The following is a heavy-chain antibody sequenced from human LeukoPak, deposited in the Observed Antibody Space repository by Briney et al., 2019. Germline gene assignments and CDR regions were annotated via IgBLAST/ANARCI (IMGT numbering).Heavy chain of an antibody. D-gene: IGHD3-9*01. V-gene: IGHV3-48*04. Sequence: GGSLRLSCAASGFTFSTYNMNWVRLAPGKGLEWVSYISSRSSTIYYADSVKGRFTISRDNAKNSLYLQMKSLRAEDTAVYYCAKDLSYDILTGYFDYWGQGTLVTVSS. J-gene: IGHJ4*02. CDR1: GFTFSTYN. CDR2: ISSRSSTI. CDR3: AKDLSYDILTGYFDY.